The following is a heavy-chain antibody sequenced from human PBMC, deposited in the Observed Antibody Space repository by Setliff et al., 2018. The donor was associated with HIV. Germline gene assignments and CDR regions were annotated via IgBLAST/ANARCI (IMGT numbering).Heavy chain of an antibody. CDR1: GASISSYY. V-gene: IGHV4-59*08. Sequence: SETLSLTCTVSGASISSYYWSWIRQPPGKGLEWIGYIYYSGSTNYNPSLKSRVTISVDTSKNQFSLKLSSVTAADTAVYYCARVVPREVAPGGFDIWGQGTMVTV. D-gene: IGHD5-12*01. J-gene: IGHJ3*02. CDR3: ARVVPREVAPGGFDI. CDR2: IYYSGST.